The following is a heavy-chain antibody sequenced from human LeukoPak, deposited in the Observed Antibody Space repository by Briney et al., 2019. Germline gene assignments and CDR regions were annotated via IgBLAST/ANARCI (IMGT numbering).Heavy chain of an antibody. CDR2: INPNSGGT. Sequence: ASVKVSCKASGYTFTGYYMHWVRQAPGQGLEWMGWINPNSGGTNYAQKFQGRVTTTRDTSISTAYMELSSLRSEDTAVYYCASSARDGFLEFDYWGQGTLVTVSS. CDR1: GYTFTGYY. D-gene: IGHD3-3*01. CDR3: ASSARDGFLEFDY. J-gene: IGHJ4*02. V-gene: IGHV1-2*02.